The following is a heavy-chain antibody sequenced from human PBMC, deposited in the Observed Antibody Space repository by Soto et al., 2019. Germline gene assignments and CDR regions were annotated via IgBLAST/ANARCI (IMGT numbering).Heavy chain of an antibody. CDR1: CGSISSYY. V-gene: IGHV4-59*01. CDR3: ARAGATGFFGY. D-gene: IGHD1-26*01. J-gene: IGHJ4*02. Sequence: SETLSLTCTVSCGSISSYYWSWIRQPPGKGLEWIGYIYYSGSTNYNPSLKSRVTISVDTSKNQFSLKLSSVTAADTAVYYCARAGATGFFGYWGQRTLVTVSS. CDR2: IYYSGST.